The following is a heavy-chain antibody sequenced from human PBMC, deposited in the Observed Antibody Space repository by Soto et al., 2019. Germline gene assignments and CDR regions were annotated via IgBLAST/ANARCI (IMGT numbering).Heavy chain of an antibody. J-gene: IGHJ5*02. CDR3: ARVRGANWFDP. V-gene: IGHV4-4*02. CDR1: GGSLSSSNG. CDR2: IYHSGST. Sequence: PSETLCLTCAVSGGSLSSSNGWTWVRQPPGKGLQWIGEIYHSGSTNYTPSLKSRVTISLDKSKSQISLKLSSVTAADTAVYYCARVRGANWFDPWGQGTLVTVS.